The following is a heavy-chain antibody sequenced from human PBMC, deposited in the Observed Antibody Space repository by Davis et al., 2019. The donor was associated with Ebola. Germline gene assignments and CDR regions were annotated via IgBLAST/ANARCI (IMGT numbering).Heavy chain of an antibody. CDR3: ARGGDSRSWFGPIDY. CDR2: INPNDGRT. J-gene: IGHJ4*02. CDR1: GYTFTNYY. Sequence: AASVKVSCKASGYTFTNYYMHWVRQAPGQGLEWMGMINPNDGRTIYAQKFQGRVTVTSDTSTSTVYMELSSLRSDDPAVYFCARGGDSRSWFGPIDYWGLGTLVTVSS. V-gene: IGHV1-46*01. D-gene: IGHD6-13*01.